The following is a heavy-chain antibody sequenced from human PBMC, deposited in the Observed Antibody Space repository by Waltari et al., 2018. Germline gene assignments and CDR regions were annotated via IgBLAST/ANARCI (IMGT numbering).Heavy chain of an antibody. CDR1: GGPISSSSYY. V-gene: IGHV4-39*01. Sequence: QLQLQESGPGLVKPSETLSLTCTVPGGPISSSSYYWGWIRQPPGKGLEWIGSIYYSGSTYYNPSLKSRVTISVDTSKNQFSLKLSSVTAADTAVYYCARLLWTGTDGMDVWGQGTTVTVSS. D-gene: IGHD1-1*01. CDR2: IYYSGST. J-gene: IGHJ6*02. CDR3: ARLLWTGTDGMDV.